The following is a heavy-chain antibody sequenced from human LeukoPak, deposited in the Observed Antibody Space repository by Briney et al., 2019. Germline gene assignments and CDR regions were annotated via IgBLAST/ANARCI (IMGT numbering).Heavy chain of an antibody. CDR2: ISWDSGSI. Sequence: QPGRSLRLSCAASGFTFDDYAMHWVRQAPGKGLEWVSGISWDSGSIDYADSIKGRFTISRDNAKHSLYLQMNSLRAEDTALYYCVKHTRSGDPGYYYYRMDVWGQGTTVTVSS. D-gene: IGHD2-21*01. V-gene: IGHV3-9*01. CDR1: GFTFDDYA. J-gene: IGHJ6*02. CDR3: VKHTRSGDPGYYYYRMDV.